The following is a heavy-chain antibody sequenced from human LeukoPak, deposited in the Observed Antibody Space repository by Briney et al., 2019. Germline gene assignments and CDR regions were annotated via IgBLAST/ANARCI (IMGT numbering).Heavy chain of an antibody. J-gene: IGHJ4*02. CDR3: ARDLLPGSGTPLDY. CDR1: GGTFISYT. D-gene: IGHD3-10*01. V-gene: IGHV1-69*04. CDR2: IIPILGIA. Sequence: GASVKVSCKASGGTFISYTISWVRQAPGQGLEWMGRIIPILGIANYAQKFQGRVTTTADKSTSTAYMELSSLRSEDTAVYYCARDLLPGSGTPLDYWGQGTLVTVSS.